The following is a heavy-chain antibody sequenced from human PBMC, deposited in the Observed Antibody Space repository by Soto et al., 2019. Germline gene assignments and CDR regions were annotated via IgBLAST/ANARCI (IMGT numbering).Heavy chain of an antibody. CDR1: GYTFFAYY. D-gene: IGHD2-21*02. V-gene: IGHV1-2*02. CDR3: ARQLAYFVGDFYTEPIGY. J-gene: IGHJ4*02. CDR2: INPKTGDT. Sequence: ASVKVSCKASGYTFFAYYVFWVRQAPGHGLEWMGWINPKTGDTNYAQNFQGRVTMTRDTSITTAYMELSRLTSDDTALYYCARQLAYFVGDFYTEPIGYWGQGTPGTVSS.